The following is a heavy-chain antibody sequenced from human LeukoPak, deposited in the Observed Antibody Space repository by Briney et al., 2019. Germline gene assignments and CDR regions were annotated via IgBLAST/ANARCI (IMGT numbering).Heavy chain of an antibody. J-gene: IGHJ4*02. D-gene: IGHD3-22*01. CDR1: GGSISSSSYY. CDR2: IYYSGST. V-gene: IGHV4-39*07. CDR3: ARGVTMIVVAAWYFDY. Sequence: SETLSLTCTVSGGSISSSSYYWGWIRQPPGKGLEWIGSIYYSGSTYYDPSLKSRVTISVDTSKNQFSLKLSSVTAADTAVYYCARGVTMIVVAAWYFDYWGQGTLVTVSS.